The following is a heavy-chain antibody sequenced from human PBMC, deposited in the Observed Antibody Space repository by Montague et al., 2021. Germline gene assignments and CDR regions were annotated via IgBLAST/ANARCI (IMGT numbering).Heavy chain of an antibody. D-gene: IGHD4-23*01. Sequence: SETLSLTCAVSGGSTTTSNYYWGWIRQPLGKGLEWIGSVYYRGSTCYNPSLKSRVTIFIDTSKQKFSLKLTSVTAADTAVYFCARQTVVSPHFDYWGQGTRVTVSS. CDR3: ARQTVVSPHFDY. J-gene: IGHJ4*02. CDR1: GGSTTTSNYY. V-gene: IGHV4-39*01. CDR2: VYYRGST.